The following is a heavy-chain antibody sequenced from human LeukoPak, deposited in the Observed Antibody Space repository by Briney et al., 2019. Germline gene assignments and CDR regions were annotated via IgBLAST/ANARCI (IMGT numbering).Heavy chain of an antibody. V-gene: IGHV4-34*01. CDR1: GGSSSGYY. Sequence: SETLSLTCAVYGGSSSGYYWSWIRQPPGKGLEWIGEINHSGSTNYNPSLKSRVTISVDTSKNQFPLKLSSVTAADTAVYYCARGRGKYCSSTSCRTVNFDYWGQGTLVTVSS. J-gene: IGHJ4*02. CDR3: ARGRGKYCSSTSCRTVNFDY. CDR2: INHSGST. D-gene: IGHD2-2*01.